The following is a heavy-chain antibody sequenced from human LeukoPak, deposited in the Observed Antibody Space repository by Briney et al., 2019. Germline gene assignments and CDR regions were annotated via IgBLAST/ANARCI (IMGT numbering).Heavy chain of an antibody. J-gene: IGHJ4*02. CDR1: GCTISPYA. CDR3: AKGISGSFGTYYFDY. CDR2: ISGSGGSA. V-gene: IGHV3-23*01. D-gene: IGHD1-26*01. Sequence: GGSLRLSCAASGCTISPYAMSWVRQAPGKGLEWVSGISGSGGSAYYADSMKGRFTISRDNSKNTLYVQMNSLLSAPRTRYYCAKGISGSFGTYYFDYWGQGTLVTVSS.